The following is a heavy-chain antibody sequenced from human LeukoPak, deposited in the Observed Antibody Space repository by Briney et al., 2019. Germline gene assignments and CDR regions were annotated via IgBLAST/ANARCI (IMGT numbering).Heavy chain of an antibody. CDR3: ARGATGTTALVDY. V-gene: IGHV3-21*01. D-gene: IGHD1-1*01. Sequence: GGSLRLSCAASGFTFSSYSMNWVRQAPGKGLEWVSSISNSSSYIYYADSVKGRFTISRDNAKNSLYLQMNSLRAEDTAVYYCARGATGTTALVDYWGQGTLVTVSS. CDR1: GFTFSSYS. CDR2: ISNSSSYI. J-gene: IGHJ4*02.